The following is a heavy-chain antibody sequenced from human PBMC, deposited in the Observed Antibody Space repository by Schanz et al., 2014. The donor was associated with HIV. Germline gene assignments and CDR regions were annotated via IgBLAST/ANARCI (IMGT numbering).Heavy chain of an antibody. J-gene: IGHJ4*02. Sequence: EVQLLESGGGLVQPGGSLRISCVASGFSFLRYEMSWVRQAPGKGLEWLSTLSGSGDRTYYTDSVKGRFTISRDNSKNTLYLQMNSLGAEDTAVYYCAKVAIHSSGWLPFDYWGQGTLVTVSS. CDR2: LSGSGDRT. V-gene: IGHV3-23*01. CDR3: AKVAIHSSGWLPFDY. D-gene: IGHD6-19*01. CDR1: GFSFLRYE.